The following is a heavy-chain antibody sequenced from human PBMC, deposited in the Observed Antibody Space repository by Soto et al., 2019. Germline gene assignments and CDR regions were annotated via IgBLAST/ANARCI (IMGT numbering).Heavy chain of an antibody. J-gene: IGHJ4*02. Sequence: QVQLVESGGGVVQPGRSLRLSCVASGFTFSSYGMHWVRQAPGKGLEWVAIISYDGSNTYYADYVKGQFTISKDNSKNRLYLQMNSLRAEDTSVYYCAKEGGLSGSYYISSSYYFDYWGQGTLVTVSS. D-gene: IGHD1-26*01. V-gene: IGHV3-30*18. CDR2: ISYDGSNT. CDR3: AKEGGLSGSYYISSSYYFDY. CDR1: GFTFSSYG.